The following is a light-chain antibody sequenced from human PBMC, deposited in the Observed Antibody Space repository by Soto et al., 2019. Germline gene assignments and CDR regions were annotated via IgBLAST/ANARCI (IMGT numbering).Light chain of an antibody. Sequence: DVQLTQSPSFLAASVGDRLTITCRASQDIKRFLAWYQQKPGKAPQLLIYTVSTLQSGVPSRFSGSGSGTEFTLTISSLQPDDFATYYCKQVNTYPVTFGGGTKVEI. CDR3: KQVNTYPVT. V-gene: IGKV1-9*01. CDR2: TVS. J-gene: IGKJ4*01. CDR1: QDIKRF.